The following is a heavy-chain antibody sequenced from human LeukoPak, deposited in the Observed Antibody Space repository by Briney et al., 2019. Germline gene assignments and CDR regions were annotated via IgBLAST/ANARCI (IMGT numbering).Heavy chain of an antibody. V-gene: IGHV4-59*01. CDR3: ARGDDYSSSSWFDP. CDR1: GGSISSYY. Sequence: SETLSLTCTVSGGSISSYYWSWIRQPPGKGLEWIGYIYYSGSTNYNPSLKSRVTISVDTSKNQFSLKLSSVTAADTAVYYYARGDDYSSSSWFDPWGQGTLVTVSS. CDR2: IYYSGST. J-gene: IGHJ5*02. D-gene: IGHD6-6*01.